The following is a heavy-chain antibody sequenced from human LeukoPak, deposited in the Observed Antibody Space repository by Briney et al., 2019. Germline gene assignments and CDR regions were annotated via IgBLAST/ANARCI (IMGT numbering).Heavy chain of an antibody. CDR2: ISSSSSTI. CDR1: GFTFSSYE. Sequence: PGGSLRLSCAASGFTFSSYEMNWVRQAPGKGLEWVSYISSSSSTIYYADSVKGRFTISRDNAKNSLYLQMNSLRAEDTAVYYCARDSTYGDFDYWGQGTLVTVSS. CDR3: ARDSTYGDFDY. V-gene: IGHV3-48*03. D-gene: IGHD3-10*01. J-gene: IGHJ4*02.